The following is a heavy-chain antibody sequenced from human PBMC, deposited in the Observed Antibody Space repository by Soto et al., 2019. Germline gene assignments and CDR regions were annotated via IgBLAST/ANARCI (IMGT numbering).Heavy chain of an antibody. D-gene: IGHD2-21*01. CDR2: INHLGSI. V-gene: IGHV4-34*01. J-gene: IGHJ6*03. CDR1: GGALRDYF. CDR3: ARGGISHWAYFYYMDV. Sequence: SETLSLTCVFSGGALRDYFWSWIRQPPGMALEWIGEINHLGSINYNPSLKSRVTMSVDTSKNQFSLTLNSVTAADTATYYCARGGISHWAYFYYMDVWDRGTTVTVSS.